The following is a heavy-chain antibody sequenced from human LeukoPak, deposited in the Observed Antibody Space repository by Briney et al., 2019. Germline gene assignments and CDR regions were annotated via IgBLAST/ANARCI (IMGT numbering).Heavy chain of an antibody. CDR3: AKDRAGGSVWYAFDP. V-gene: IGHV3-23*01. CDR2: ISFSGGST. Sequence: PGGSLRFSCAASGFTFSSYAMSWVRQAPGKGLEWVSVISFSGGSTNYADSVKGRFTISRDNPKNTLYLQMNSLRPDDTAVYYCAKDRAGGSVWYAFDPWGQGTLVTVSS. J-gene: IGHJ5*02. D-gene: IGHD6-13*01. CDR1: GFTFSSYA.